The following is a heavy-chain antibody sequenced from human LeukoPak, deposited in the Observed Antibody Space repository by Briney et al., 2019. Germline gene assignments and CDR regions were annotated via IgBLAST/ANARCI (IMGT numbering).Heavy chain of an antibody. CDR1: GGSISSYY. D-gene: IGHD5-12*01. J-gene: IGHJ4*02. CDR3: ARYSGYDHAPYYFDY. V-gene: IGHV4-59*01. CDR2: IYYSGST. Sequence: SETLSLTCTVSGGSISSYYWSWIRQPPGKGLEWIGYIYYSGSTNYNPSLKSRVTISVDTSKNQFSLKLSSVTAADTAVYYCARYSGYDHAPYYFDYWGQGTLVTVSS.